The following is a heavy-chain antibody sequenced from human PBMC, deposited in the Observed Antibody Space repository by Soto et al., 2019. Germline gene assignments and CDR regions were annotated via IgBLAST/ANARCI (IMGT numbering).Heavy chain of an antibody. J-gene: IGHJ4*02. Sequence: GGSLRLSCEASGFTFSGFWMIWVRHAPGRGLEWVASIRQDGSQINSVDSVKGRFTISRDNAKNSLFLQMNSLRAEDTALYYYARGVSASYYTGVGRFDFWGQGALVTVSS. CDR3: ARGVSASYYTGVGRFDF. V-gene: IGHV3-7*03. CDR1: GFTFSGFW. CDR2: IRQDGSQI. D-gene: IGHD1-26*01.